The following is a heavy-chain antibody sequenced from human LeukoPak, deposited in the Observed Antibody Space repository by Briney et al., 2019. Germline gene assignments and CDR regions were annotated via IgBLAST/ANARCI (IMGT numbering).Heavy chain of an antibody. CDR3: ARAAQQLVHIFDY. Sequence: SVEVSCKASGGTFSSYAISWVRQAPGQGLEWMGRTIPIFGIANYAQKFQGRVTITADKSTSTAYMELSSLRSEDTAVYYCARAAQQLVHIFDYWGQGTLVTVSS. V-gene: IGHV1-69*04. CDR2: TIPIFGIA. CDR1: GGTFSSYA. J-gene: IGHJ4*02. D-gene: IGHD6-13*01.